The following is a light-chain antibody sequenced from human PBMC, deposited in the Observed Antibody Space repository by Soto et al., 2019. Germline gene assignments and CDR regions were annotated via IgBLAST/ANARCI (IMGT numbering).Light chain of an antibody. J-gene: IGKJ5*01. Sequence: DIVMTQSPDSLAVSLGERATINCKSSQSVLYSSNNKNYLAWFQQKPGQPPKLLLYWASTRESGVPDRFSGSGSGTDFTLTISSLQAEDVAVYYCQQSYATPITFGQGTRLEI. CDR1: QSVLYSSNNKNY. CDR2: WAS. CDR3: QQSYATPIT. V-gene: IGKV4-1*01.